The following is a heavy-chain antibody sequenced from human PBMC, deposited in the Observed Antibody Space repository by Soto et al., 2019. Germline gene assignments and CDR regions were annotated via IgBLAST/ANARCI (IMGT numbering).Heavy chain of an antibody. CDR3: ARDLVVVVAATFFYYGMDV. CDR2: ISSDGGNT. CDR1: GFTFSGYW. J-gene: IGHJ6*02. Sequence: PGGSLRLSCAASGFTFSGYWMHWVRQAPGEGLVWVSRISSDGGNTAYADSVRGRFTISRDNARNTLYLQMNSLRAEDTAVYYCARDLVVVVAATFFYYGMDVWGQGTTVTVSS. D-gene: IGHD2-15*01. V-gene: IGHV3-74*01.